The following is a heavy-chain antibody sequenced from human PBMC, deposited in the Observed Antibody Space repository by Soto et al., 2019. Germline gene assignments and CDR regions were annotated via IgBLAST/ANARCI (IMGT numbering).Heavy chain of an antibody. CDR2: INAGNGNT. Sequence: ASVKVSCKASGGTFSSYTISWMRQAPGQRLEWMGWINAGNGNTKVPQKFQGRVTFTRDTSASTVYREVSSLRSEDTAVYYCARVFVLVPAARGWFDPWGQGTLVTVSS. D-gene: IGHD2-2*01. CDR3: ARVFVLVPAARGWFDP. V-gene: IGHV1-3*01. CDR1: GGTFSSYT. J-gene: IGHJ5*02.